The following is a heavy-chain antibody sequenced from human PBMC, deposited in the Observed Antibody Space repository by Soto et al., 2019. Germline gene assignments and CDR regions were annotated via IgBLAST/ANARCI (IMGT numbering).Heavy chain of an antibody. Sequence: SVKVSCKASGGTFSSYAISWVRQAPGQGLEWMGGIIPIFGTANYAQKFQGRVTITADESTSTAYMELSSLRSEDTAVYYCASASTRIAAAGTWAYWGQGTLVTVSS. CDR2: IIPIFGTA. J-gene: IGHJ4*02. CDR3: ASASTRIAAAGTWAY. D-gene: IGHD6-13*01. CDR1: GGTFSSYA. V-gene: IGHV1-69*13.